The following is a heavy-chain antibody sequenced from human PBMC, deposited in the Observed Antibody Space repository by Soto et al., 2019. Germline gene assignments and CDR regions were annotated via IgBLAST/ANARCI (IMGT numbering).Heavy chain of an antibody. CDR3: AKDGVWDYDSRDRERYDAFDI. V-gene: IGHV3-23*01. D-gene: IGHD3-22*01. J-gene: IGHJ3*02. Sequence: EVQLLESGGGLVQPGGSLRLSCAASGFTFSSYAMSWVRQAPGKGLEWVSAISGSGGSTYYADSVKGRFTISRDNSKNTLYLQMNSLRAEDTAVYYCAKDGVWDYDSRDRERYDAFDIWGQGTMVTVSS. CDR2: ISGSGGST. CDR1: GFTFSSYA.